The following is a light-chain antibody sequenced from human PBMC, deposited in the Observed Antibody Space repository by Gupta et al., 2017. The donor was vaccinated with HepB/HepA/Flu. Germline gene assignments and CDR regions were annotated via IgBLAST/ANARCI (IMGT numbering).Light chain of an antibody. V-gene: IGKV1-39*01. J-gene: IGKJ1*01. Sequence: DIQMTQSPSSLSASGGDRVTITCRASQSIARYVNWYQQKPGKAPKLLIYAASSLQGGVPSRFSGRGSGTDFSLTSSSLQPEDFAAYYCQQTYSIPWTFGQGTKVEVK. CDR1: QSIARY. CDR3: QQTYSIPWT. CDR2: AAS.